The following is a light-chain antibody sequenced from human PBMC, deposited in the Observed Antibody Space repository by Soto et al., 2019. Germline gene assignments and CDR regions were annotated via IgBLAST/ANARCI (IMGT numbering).Light chain of an antibody. V-gene: IGKV3-20*01. Sequence: EIVLTQSPGTLSLSPGERATLSCRASQSVSNNYLAWYQQKPGQAPRLLIYGASNRATGIPDRFSGSGSGTDFTLTISSLQFDDSAVYYCQQYNNWWTFGQGTKVDIK. J-gene: IGKJ1*01. CDR1: QSVSNNY. CDR3: QQYNNWWT. CDR2: GAS.